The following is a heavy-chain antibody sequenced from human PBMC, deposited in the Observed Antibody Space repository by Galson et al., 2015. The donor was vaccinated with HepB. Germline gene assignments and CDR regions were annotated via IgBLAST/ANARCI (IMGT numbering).Heavy chain of an antibody. CDR3: ARDGDYGGGS. Sequence: SVKVSCKASGYTFTDYGINWVRQAPGQGFEWMGWISGYNGDTIYAQSLQGRIIMTTDTSMSTAYMELSRLRSDDTAVYYCARDGDYGGGSWGQGTLVIVSS. D-gene: IGHD4-23*01. CDR2: ISGYNGDT. J-gene: IGHJ5*02. V-gene: IGHV1-18*01. CDR1: GYTFTDYG.